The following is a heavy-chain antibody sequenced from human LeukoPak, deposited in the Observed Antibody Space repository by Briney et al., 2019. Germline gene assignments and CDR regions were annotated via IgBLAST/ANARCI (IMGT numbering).Heavy chain of an antibody. CDR2: IKTDGYDK. CDR3: ARDDYGYHDFDI. J-gene: IGHJ3*02. D-gene: IGHD5-24*01. V-gene: IGHV3-7*03. Sequence: GGSLRLSCAASGFTFSNYWMGWVRQAPGKGLEWVANIKTDGYDKYYADSVKGRFTISRDNSKNTLYLQMNSLRAEDTAVYYCARDDYGYHDFDIWGQGTMVTVSS. CDR1: GFTFSNYW.